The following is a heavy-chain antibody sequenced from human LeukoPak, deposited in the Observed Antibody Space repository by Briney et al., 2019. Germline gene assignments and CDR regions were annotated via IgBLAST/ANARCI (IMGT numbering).Heavy chain of an antibody. J-gene: IGHJ4*02. CDR3: TRGLVRGVVFDS. V-gene: IGHV3-74*01. D-gene: IGHD3-10*01. Sequence: RGSLRLSCAASGFAFSSYWMHWVRQAPGKGLLWVSRINSAGGSTIYADSVKGRFTISRDNAKNTLYLEVNSLRAEDTAVYYCTRGLVRGVVFDSWGQGTLVTVSS. CDR2: INSAGGST. CDR1: GFAFSSYW.